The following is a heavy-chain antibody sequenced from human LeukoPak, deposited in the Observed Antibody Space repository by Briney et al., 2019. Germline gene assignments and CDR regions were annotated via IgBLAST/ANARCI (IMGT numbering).Heavy chain of an antibody. V-gene: IGHV3-74*01. J-gene: IGHJ6*02. CDR3: ATPRGDYYYGMDV. D-gene: IGHD3-10*01. CDR2: VNSDGSNT. Sequence: AGGSLRLSCAASGFTFSNYWMHWVRQVPGKGLVWVSRVNSDGSNTYYADSVKGRFTISRDNAKNTLYLQMISLRAEDTAVYYCATPRGDYYYGMDVWGLGTTVTDSS. CDR1: GFTFSNYW.